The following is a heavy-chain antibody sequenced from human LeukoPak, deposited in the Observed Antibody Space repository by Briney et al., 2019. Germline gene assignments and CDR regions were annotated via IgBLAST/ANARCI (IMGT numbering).Heavy chain of an antibody. J-gene: IGHJ4*02. Sequence: SETLSLTCTVSGGSISSYYWSWIRQPPGKGLEWIGYIYYSGSTNYNPSLKSRVTISVDTSKNQFSLKLSSVTAADTAVYYCGSGSYPSGFDYWGQGTLVTVSS. D-gene: IGHD3-10*01. CDR2: IYYSGST. CDR3: GSGSYPSGFDY. V-gene: IGHV4-59*01. CDR1: GGSISSYY.